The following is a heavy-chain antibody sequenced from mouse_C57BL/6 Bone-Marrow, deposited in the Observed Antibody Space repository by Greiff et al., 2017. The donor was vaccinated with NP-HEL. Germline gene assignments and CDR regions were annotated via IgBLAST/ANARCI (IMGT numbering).Heavy chain of an antibody. V-gene: IGHV1-81*01. Sequence: VQRVESGAELARPGASVKLSCKASGYTFTSYGISWVKQRTGQGLEWIGEIYPRSGNTYYNEKFKGKATLTADKSSSTAYMELRSLTSEDSAVYFCARYGSSYVGYFDVWGTGTTVTVSS. CDR1: GYTFTSYG. J-gene: IGHJ1*03. D-gene: IGHD1-1*01. CDR2: IYPRSGNT. CDR3: ARYGSSYVGYFDV.